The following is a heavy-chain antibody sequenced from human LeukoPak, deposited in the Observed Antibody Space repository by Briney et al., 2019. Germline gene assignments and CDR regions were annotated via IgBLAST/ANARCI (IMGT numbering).Heavy chain of an antibody. J-gene: IGHJ5*02. D-gene: IGHD3-10*01. Sequence: GGSLRLSCAASGFSFNDYWMSWVRQAPGKGLEWVANIKKDGSEKHYVDSVKGRFTISRDNAKNSVYLQMSSLRAEDTAVYHCAKYAHGSGTSFDPWGQGTLVTVSS. CDR1: GFSFNDYW. CDR3: AKYAHGSGTSFDP. CDR2: IKKDGSEK. V-gene: IGHV3-7*01.